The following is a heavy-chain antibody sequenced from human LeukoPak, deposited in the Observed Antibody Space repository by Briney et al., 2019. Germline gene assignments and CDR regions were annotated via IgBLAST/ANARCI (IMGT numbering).Heavy chain of an antibody. D-gene: IGHD2-2*02. V-gene: IGHV3-53*01. CDR2: IYSDGTT. CDR3: ARDPLVYM. Sequence: GGPLKLSCAASGLPISDKYMSWVRQAPGKGLEWVSVIYSDGTTYYADSVKDRFTISRDNSKNTVYLQMNSLRVEDTAVYYCARDPLVYMWGQGSLVTVSS. CDR1: GLPISDKY. J-gene: IGHJ4*02.